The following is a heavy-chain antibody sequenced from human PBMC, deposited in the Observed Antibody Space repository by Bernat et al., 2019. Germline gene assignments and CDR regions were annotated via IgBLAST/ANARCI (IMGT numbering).Heavy chain of an antibody. CDR3: AREDPHSRNGIDDAFDI. J-gene: IGHJ3*02. D-gene: IGHD1-26*01. V-gene: IGHV1-18*01. CDR2: ISAYNGIT. CDR1: GYTFNTYA. Sequence: QVQLVQSGAEVKNPGASVKVSCKASGYTFNTYAISWVRQAPGQGLEWMGWISAYNGITNYAQKLHGRVTMSIDTSTTTAYMELKSLTSDDTAVYYCAREDPHSRNGIDDAFDIWGQGTMVTVSS.